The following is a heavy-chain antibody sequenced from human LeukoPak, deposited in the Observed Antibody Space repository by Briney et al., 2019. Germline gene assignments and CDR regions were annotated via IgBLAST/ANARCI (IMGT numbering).Heavy chain of an antibody. CDR1: GFTFSSYA. Sequence: GRSLRLSCAASGFTFSSYAMHWVRQAPGKGLEWVAVISYDGSNKYYADSVKGRFTISRDNSKNTLYLQMNSLRAEDTAVYYCARDPPYCSGTNCYFDSWGQGTLVTVSS. J-gene: IGHJ4*02. V-gene: IGHV3-30*04. CDR3: ARDPPYCSGTNCYFDS. D-gene: IGHD2-15*01. CDR2: ISYDGSNK.